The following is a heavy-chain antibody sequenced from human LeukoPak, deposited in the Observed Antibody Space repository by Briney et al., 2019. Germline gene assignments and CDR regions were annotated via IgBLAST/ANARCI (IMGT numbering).Heavy chain of an antibody. J-gene: IGHJ4*02. V-gene: IGHV3-30*04. CDR1: GFIFRSYA. CDR2: ISDDGDNK. D-gene: IGHD3-10*01. CDR3: ARDPYGSGTYFPYFDY. Sequence: GRSLPLSCAASGFIFRSYAMHWVRQAPGKGLEWVAVISDDGDNKYYADSVKGRFTVSRDNSRNTLYLQMDSLRVADTAVYSCARDPYGSGTYFPYFDYWGQGILVTVSS.